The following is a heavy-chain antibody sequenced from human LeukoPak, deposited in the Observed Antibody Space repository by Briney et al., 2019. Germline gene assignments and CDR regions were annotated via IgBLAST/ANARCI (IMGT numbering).Heavy chain of an antibody. J-gene: IGHJ4*02. CDR1: GGSFSGYY. V-gene: IGHV4-34*01. D-gene: IGHD3-22*01. CDR2: INHSGST. Sequence: SETLSLTCAVYGGSFSGYYWSWIRQPPGKGLEWIGEINHSGSTNYNPSLKSRVTISVDTSKNQFSLKLSSVTAADTAVYYCARLKRYYDSSGLFDYWGQGTLVTVSS. CDR3: ARLKRYYDSSGLFDY.